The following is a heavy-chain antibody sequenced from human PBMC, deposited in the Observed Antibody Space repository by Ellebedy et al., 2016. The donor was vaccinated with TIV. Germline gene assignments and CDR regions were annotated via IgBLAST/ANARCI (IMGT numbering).Heavy chain of an antibody. Sequence: GESLKISCAASGLTFSSHAMSWVRQAPGKGLEWVANIKQDEGEKYYVDSVKGRFTISRDNAKSSLYLQMNSLRAEDTAVYYCARGPMWLVREGVDYWGQGALVTVSS. D-gene: IGHD6-19*01. J-gene: IGHJ4*02. CDR2: IKQDEGEK. V-gene: IGHV3-7*03. CDR1: GLTFSSHA. CDR3: ARGPMWLVREGVDY.